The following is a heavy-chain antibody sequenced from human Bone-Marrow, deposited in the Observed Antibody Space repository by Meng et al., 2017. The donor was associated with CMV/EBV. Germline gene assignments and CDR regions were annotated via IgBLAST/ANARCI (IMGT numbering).Heavy chain of an antibody. V-gene: IGHV3-9*01. Sequence: GGSLRLSCAASGFTFDDYAMHWVRQAPGKGLEWVSGISWNSGSIGYADSVKGRFTISRDNSKNTLYLQMNSLRAEDTAVYYCAKIQFLGMRGDYWGQGTLVTVSS. D-gene: IGHD7-27*01. CDR1: GFTFDDYA. CDR3: AKIQFLGMRGDY. J-gene: IGHJ4*02. CDR2: ISWNSGSI.